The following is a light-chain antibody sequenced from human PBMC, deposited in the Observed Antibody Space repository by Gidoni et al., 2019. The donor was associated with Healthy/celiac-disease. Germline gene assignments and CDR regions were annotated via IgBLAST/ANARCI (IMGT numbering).Light chain of an antibody. CDR2: GKN. Sequence: SSELTQDPAVSVAVGQTVRITCQGDSLRSYYASWYQQTPGQAPVLVIYGKNKRPSWIPDRFSGSSSGNTSSLTITGAQAEDEADYYCNSRDSSGVLFGGGTKLTVL. CDR3: NSRDSSGVL. J-gene: IGLJ2*01. CDR1: SLRSYY. V-gene: IGLV3-19*01.